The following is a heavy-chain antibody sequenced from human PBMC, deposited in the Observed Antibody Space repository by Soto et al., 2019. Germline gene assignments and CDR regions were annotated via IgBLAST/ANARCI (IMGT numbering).Heavy chain of an antibody. CDR3: AIVYGYCGGDCYSAWRDYGSDV. CDR1: GYTFTGYY. D-gene: IGHD2-21*02. J-gene: IGHJ6*02. CDR2: INPNSGCT. Sequence: QVQLVQSGAEVKKPGASVKVSCKASGYTFTGYYMHWVRQAPGQGLEWMGWINPNSGCTNYAQKFRGWGTMTIDTSIRTAYTELSRLRSDDTAVYYCAIVYGYCGGDCYSAWRDYGSDVWGQGTTITVSS. V-gene: IGHV1-2*04.